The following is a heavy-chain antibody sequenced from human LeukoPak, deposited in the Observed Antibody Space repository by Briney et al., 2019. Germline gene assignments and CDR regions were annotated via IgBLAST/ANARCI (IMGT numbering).Heavy chain of an antibody. CDR2: IYYSGST. Sequence: SETLSLTCTVSGGSISSSSYYWGWIRQPPGKGLEWIGSIYYSGSTYYNSSLKSRVTISVDTSKNQFSLKLSSVTAADTAVYYCATLSSHGYPWGQGTLVTVSS. CDR1: GGSISSSSYY. CDR3: ATLSSHGYP. J-gene: IGHJ5*02. V-gene: IGHV4-39*01. D-gene: IGHD6-13*01.